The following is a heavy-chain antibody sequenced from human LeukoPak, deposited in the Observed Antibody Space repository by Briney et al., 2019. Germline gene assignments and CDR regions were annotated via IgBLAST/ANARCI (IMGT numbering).Heavy chain of an antibody. V-gene: IGHV4-4*09. Sequence: SETLSLTCTVSGCSISSYYWSWIRQPPGKGLEWIGYIYTSGSTNYNASLKSRGTISVDKSKNQFSLKLSSVTAADTAVYYCARVYEDGSGSYYYYYYMDVWGKGSTVTVSS. CDR1: GCSISSYY. J-gene: IGHJ6*03. D-gene: IGHD3-10*01. CDR2: IYTSGST. CDR3: ARVYEDGSGSYYYYYYMDV.